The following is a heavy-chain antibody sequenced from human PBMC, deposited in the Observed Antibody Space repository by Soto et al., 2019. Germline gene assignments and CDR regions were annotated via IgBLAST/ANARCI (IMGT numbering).Heavy chain of an antibody. Sequence: SETLSLTCTVSGGSISSGGYYWNWMRQHPGKGLEWIGYIHYSGTTYYNPSLKSRVTTSVDTSKNQFSLKLSYVTAADTAVYYCARGGYYDSSGLLDYWGQGTLVTVSS. D-gene: IGHD3-22*01. J-gene: IGHJ4*02. V-gene: IGHV4-31*03. CDR1: GGSISSGGYY. CDR2: IHYSGTT. CDR3: ARGGYYDSSGLLDY.